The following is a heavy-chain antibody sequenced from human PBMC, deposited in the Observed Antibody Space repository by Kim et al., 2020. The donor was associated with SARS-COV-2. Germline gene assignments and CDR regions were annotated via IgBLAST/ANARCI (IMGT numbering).Heavy chain of an antibody. CDR3: ARQVSPNYYDSSGYDLFDY. CDR1: GGSISSYY. D-gene: IGHD3-22*01. V-gene: IGHV4-59*08. J-gene: IGHJ4*02. Sequence: SETLSLTCTVSGGSISSYYWSWIRQPPGKGLEWIGYIYYSGSTNYNPSLKSRVTISVDTSKNQFSLKLSSVTAADTAVYYCARQVSPNYYDSSGYDLFDYWGQGTLVTVSS. CDR2: IYYSGST.